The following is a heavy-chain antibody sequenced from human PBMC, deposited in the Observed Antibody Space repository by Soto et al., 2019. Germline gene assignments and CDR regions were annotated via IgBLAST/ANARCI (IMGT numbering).Heavy chain of an antibody. J-gene: IGHJ6*02. V-gene: IGHV4-31*03. D-gene: IGHD6-6*01. Sequence: SETLSLTCTVSGGPISSGGYYWSWIRQHPGKGLEWIGYIYYSGSTYYNPSLESRVTISVDTSKNQFSLKLSSVTAADTAVYYCARAWNRSSRPGIYYYHGMDVWGQGTTVTVS. CDR2: IYYSGST. CDR3: ARAWNRSSRPGIYYYHGMDV. CDR1: GGPISSGGYY.